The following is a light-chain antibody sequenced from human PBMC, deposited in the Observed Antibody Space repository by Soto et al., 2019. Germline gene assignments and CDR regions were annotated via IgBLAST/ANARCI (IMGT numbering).Light chain of an antibody. Sequence: EVVLTQSPATLSLSPGETATLSCRASHTVLNYLAWFQQKSGQAPRLLIYDTSNRATGTPARFSGSGSGTDFTLTISSLEPEDFAVYYCQQRYSWPPITFGQGTRLEIK. CDR2: DTS. V-gene: IGKV3-11*01. J-gene: IGKJ5*01. CDR1: HTVLNY. CDR3: QQRYSWPPIT.